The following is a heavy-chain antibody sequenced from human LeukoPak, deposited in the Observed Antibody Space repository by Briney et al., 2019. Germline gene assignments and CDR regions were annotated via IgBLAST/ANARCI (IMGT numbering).Heavy chain of an antibody. Sequence: GGSLRLSCAASGFTFSSYGMHWVRQAPGKGLEWVSAISGSGGSTYYADSVKGRFTISRDNSKNTLYLQMNSLRAEDTAVYYCAKMGIVVVITTIWGQGTLVTVSS. J-gene: IGHJ4*02. CDR2: ISGSGGST. D-gene: IGHD3-22*01. CDR3: AKMGIVVVITTI. V-gene: IGHV3-23*01. CDR1: GFTFSSYG.